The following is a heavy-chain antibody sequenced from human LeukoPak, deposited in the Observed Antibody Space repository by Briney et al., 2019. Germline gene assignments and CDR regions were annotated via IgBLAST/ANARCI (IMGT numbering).Heavy chain of an antibody. CDR1: GFTFSSYS. CDR2: ISSTSSYI. CDR3: ARDPYYDILTGGFDY. D-gene: IGHD3-9*01. V-gene: IGHV3-21*01. Sequence: GGSLRLSCAASGFTFSSYSMNWVRQAPGKGLEWVSYISSTSSYIYYADSVKGRFTISRDNAKNSLYLQMNSLKAEDTAVYYCARDPYYDILTGGFDYWGQGTLVTVSS. J-gene: IGHJ4*02.